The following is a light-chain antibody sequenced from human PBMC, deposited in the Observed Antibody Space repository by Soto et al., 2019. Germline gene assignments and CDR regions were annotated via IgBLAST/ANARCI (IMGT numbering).Light chain of an antibody. V-gene: IGLV2-14*01. CDR1: SSDVGGDKY. CDR2: DVS. CDR3: SSYTSSSTVV. Sequence: QSALTQSASVSGSPGQSITISCTGTSSDVGGDKYVSWYQQHPGKVPKLIIYDVSNRPSGISNRFSGSKSGNTASLTISGLQAEDEADYYCSSYTSSSTVVFGGGTKLTVL. J-gene: IGLJ2*01.